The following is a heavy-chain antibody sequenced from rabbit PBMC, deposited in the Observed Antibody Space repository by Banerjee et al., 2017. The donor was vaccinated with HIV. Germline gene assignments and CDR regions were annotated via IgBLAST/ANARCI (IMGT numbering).Heavy chain of an antibody. CDR3: AREKAGSGGSWDL. Sequence: QSLEESGGDLVKPGASLTLTCTASGFSFSSSYYMCWVRQVPGKGLEWIACMATSNNDITYYATWAKGRFTVSKASSTTVTLQVTSLTGADTATYFCAREKAGSGGSWDLWGPGTLVTVS. CDR2: MATSNNDIT. J-gene: IGHJ4*01. CDR1: GFSFSSSYY. V-gene: IGHV1S40*01. D-gene: IGHD1-1*01.